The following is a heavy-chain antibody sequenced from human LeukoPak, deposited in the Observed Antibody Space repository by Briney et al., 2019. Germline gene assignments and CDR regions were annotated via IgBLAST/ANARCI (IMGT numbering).Heavy chain of an antibody. V-gene: IGHV1-2*02. D-gene: IGHD3-22*01. CDR3: ARGTYYYDSSGYEYFDY. Sequence: ASVKVSCKASGYTFTGYYMHWVRQAPGQGLEWMGWINPNSGGTNYAQKFQGRVTMTRDTSISTAYMELSRLRSDDTAVYYCARGTYYYDSSGYEYFDYWGQGTLVTVSS. J-gene: IGHJ4*02. CDR1: GYTFTGYY. CDR2: INPNSGGT.